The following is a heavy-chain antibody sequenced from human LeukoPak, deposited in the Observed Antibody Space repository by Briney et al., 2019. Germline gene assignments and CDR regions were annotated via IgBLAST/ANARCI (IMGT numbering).Heavy chain of an antibody. Sequence: ASVKVSCKASGDTLSGYFLHWVRQAPGQGLEWMGWINPNSGDTNYAQKFQGGITMTRDTSIMTAFLELTSLKFDDTAVYFCARASRWLGNSDSWGQGTLVTVSS. CDR1: GDTLSGYF. CDR2: INPNSGDT. D-gene: IGHD4-23*01. CDR3: ARASRWLGNSDS. V-gene: IGHV1-2*02. J-gene: IGHJ4*02.